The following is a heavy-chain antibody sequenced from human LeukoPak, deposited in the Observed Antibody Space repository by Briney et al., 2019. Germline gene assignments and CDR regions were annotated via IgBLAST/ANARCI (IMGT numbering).Heavy chain of an antibody. CDR3: PREGRGEYFDY. V-gene: IGHV3-7*01. D-gene: IGHD3-10*01. J-gene: IGHJ4*02. CDR1: GFTFSSYW. CDR2: INQDGSEK. Sequence: GGSLRLSCAASGFTFSSYWMNWVRQAPGKGLEWVANINQDGSEKYYVDSVKGRFTISRDNGKNSLYLQLHSLRAEDTAVYYCPREGRGEYFDYWGQGTLVTVSS.